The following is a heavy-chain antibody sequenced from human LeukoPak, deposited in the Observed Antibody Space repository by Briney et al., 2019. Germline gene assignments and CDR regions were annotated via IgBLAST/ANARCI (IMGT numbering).Heavy chain of an antibody. J-gene: IGHJ4*02. CDR2: INWNGGST. Sequence: PGGSLRLSCAASGFTFDDYGMSWLRQAPGKGLEWVSGINWNGGSTGYADSVKGRFTVSRDNAKNSLCLQMNSLRAEDTALYYCARFPKSGYSYGYYFDYWGQGTLVTVSS. CDR3: ARFPKSGYSYGYYFDY. CDR1: GFTFDDYG. D-gene: IGHD5-18*01. V-gene: IGHV3-20*04.